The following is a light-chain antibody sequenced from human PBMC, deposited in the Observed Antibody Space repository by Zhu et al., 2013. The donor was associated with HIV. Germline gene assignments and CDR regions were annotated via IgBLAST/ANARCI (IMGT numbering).Light chain of an antibody. J-gene: IGKJ2*03. V-gene: IGKV1-5*03. Sequence: IQLTQSPSSLSASVGDRVTITCRASQDINNALAWYQQKPGKAPKLLIYKASSLESGVPSRFSGSGSGTEFTLTISSLQPDDFATYYCQQYNSYSYSFGQGTKLEIK. CDR1: QDINNA. CDR3: QQYNSYSYS. CDR2: KAS.